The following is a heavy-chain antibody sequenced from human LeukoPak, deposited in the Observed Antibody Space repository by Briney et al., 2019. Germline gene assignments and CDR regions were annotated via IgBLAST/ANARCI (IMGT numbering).Heavy chain of an antibody. CDR2: ISSNGGST. D-gene: IGHD1-26*01. V-gene: IGHV3-64*01. Sequence: GGSLRLSCAASGFTFSSYAMHWVRQAPGKGLEYVSAISSNGGSTYYANSVKGRFTISRDNSKNTLYLQMGSLRAEDTAVYYCAKDFGARVGATFDYWGQGTLVTVSS. J-gene: IGHJ4*02. CDR1: GFTFSSYA. CDR3: AKDFGARVGATFDY.